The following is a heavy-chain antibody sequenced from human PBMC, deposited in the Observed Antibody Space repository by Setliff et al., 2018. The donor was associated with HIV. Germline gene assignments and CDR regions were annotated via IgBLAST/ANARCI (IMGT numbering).Heavy chain of an antibody. CDR3: ARGVRDNSGWSSYYFDY. D-gene: IGHD6-19*01. CDR2: VTHSGRT. V-gene: IGHV4-34*01. CDR1: GGSFSGYC. J-gene: IGHJ4*02. Sequence: TLSLTCAVYGGSFSGYCWSWIRQPPGKGLEWIGEVTHSGRTNYNPSLESRVTTSVDTSKKQFSLRLTSVTAADTAVYYCARGVRDNSGWSSYYFDYWGQGTLVTVSS.